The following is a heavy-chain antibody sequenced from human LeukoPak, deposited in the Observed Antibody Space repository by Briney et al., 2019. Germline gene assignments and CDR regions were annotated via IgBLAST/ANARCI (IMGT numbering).Heavy chain of an antibody. D-gene: IGHD5-18*01. CDR3: ARDLSTLLEIQLWNWFDP. J-gene: IGHJ5*02. V-gene: IGHV1-3*01. Sequence: GASVKVSCKASGYTFTSYGISWVRQAPGQRLEWMGWINAGNGNTKYSQKFQGRVTITRDTSASTAYMELSSLRSEDTAVYYCARDLSTLLEIQLWNWFDPWGQGTLVTVSS. CDR2: INAGNGNT. CDR1: GYTFTSYG.